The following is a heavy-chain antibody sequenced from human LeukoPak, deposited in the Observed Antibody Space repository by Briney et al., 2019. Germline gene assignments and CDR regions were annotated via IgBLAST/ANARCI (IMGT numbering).Heavy chain of an antibody. CDR3: AKMVGAFVYAFDI. D-gene: IGHD1-26*01. CDR2: IRYDGSNK. J-gene: IGHJ3*02. CDR1: GFTFSSYG. Sequence: PGGSLRLSCAASGFTFSSYGMHWVRQAPGKGLEWVAFIRYDGSNKYYADSVKGRFTISRDNSKSTLYPQMNSLRAEDTAVYYCAKMVGAFVYAFDIWGQGTMVTVSS. V-gene: IGHV3-30*02.